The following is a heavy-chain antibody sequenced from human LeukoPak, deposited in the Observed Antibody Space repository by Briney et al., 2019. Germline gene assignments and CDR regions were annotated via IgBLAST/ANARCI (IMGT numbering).Heavy chain of an antibody. CDR2: IIPIFGTT. Sequence: ASVKVSCKASGGTFDKYAISWVRQAPGQGLEWMGGIIPIFGTTKYAQRFQARVTITADEFTSTACMELRSLRSEDSAVYYCAREGGWFFDIWGQGTMVTVSS. CDR1: GGTFDKYA. J-gene: IGHJ3*02. V-gene: IGHV1-69*01. CDR3: AREGGWFFDI. D-gene: IGHD3-10*01.